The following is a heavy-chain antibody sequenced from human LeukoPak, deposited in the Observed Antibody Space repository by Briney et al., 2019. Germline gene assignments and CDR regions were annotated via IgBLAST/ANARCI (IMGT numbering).Heavy chain of an antibody. J-gene: IGHJ3*02. CDR1: GGSISSYY. D-gene: IGHD3-10*01. CDR3: ARDREAYYGSGSYYRGDAFDI. Sequence: SETLSLTCTVSGGSISSYYWSWIRQPPGKGLEWIGYIYYSGSTNYNPSLKSRVTISVDTSKNQFSLKLSSVTAADTAVYYCARDREAYYGSGSYYRGDAFDIWGQGTMVTVSS. V-gene: IGHV4-59*01. CDR2: IYYSGST.